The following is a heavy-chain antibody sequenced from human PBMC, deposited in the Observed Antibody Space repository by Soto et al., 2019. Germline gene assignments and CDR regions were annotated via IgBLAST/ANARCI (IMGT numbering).Heavy chain of an antibody. Sequence: EVQLLESGGGLVQPGGSLRLSCAASGFTLSSYAMNWVRQAPGKGLEWVSVISGSGDSTYYADSVKGRFTISRDNSKNTLYLQMNSLRAEDTAVYYCARRNSGWYFDLWGRGTLVTVSS. CDR3: ARRNSGWYFDL. J-gene: IGHJ2*01. CDR1: GFTLSSYA. D-gene: IGHD4-4*01. CDR2: ISGSGDST. V-gene: IGHV3-23*01.